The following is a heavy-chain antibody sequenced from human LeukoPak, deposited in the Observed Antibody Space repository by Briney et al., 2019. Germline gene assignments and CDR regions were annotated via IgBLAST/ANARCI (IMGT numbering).Heavy chain of an antibody. D-gene: IGHD4-17*01. J-gene: IGHJ4*02. CDR3: AARRLTVTTEIDY. CDR2: IKHDGSEK. CDR1: GFTFSSYW. Sequence: GGSLRLSCAASGFTFSSYWMNWVRQAPGKGLEWVASIKHDGSEKYYADSVKGRFTISRDNSKNTVYLQMNSLRPEDTAVYYCAARRLTVTTEIDYWGQGTLVTVSS. V-gene: IGHV3-7*01.